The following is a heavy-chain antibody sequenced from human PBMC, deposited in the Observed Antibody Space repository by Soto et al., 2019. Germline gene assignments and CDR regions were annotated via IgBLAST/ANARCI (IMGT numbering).Heavy chain of an antibody. CDR2: INAGNGNT. D-gene: IGHD3-22*01. Sequence: GASVKVSCKASGYTFTSYAMHWVRQAPGQRLEWMGWINAGNGNTKYSQKFQGRVTITRDTSASTAYMELSSLRSEDTAVYYCARLGGYYQSLDPWGPGTLVTVSS. CDR1: GYTFTSYA. J-gene: IGHJ5*02. CDR3: ARLGGYYQSLDP. V-gene: IGHV1-3*01.